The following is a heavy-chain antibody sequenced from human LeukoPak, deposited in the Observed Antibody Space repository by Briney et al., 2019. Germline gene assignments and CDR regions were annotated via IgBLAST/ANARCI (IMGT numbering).Heavy chain of an antibody. J-gene: IGHJ4*02. CDR2: ISYSGST. CDR3: ARDLGYCSSTSCRYFDF. D-gene: IGHD2-2*01. Sequence: SETLSLTCTVSGGSISSGGYYWSWIRQHPGRGLEWIGYISYSGSTYYNPSLKGRVTISVDTSRNQFSLKLSSMTAADTAVYYCARDLGYCSSTSCRYFDFWGQGTLVTVSS. V-gene: IGHV4-31*03. CDR1: GGSISSGGYY.